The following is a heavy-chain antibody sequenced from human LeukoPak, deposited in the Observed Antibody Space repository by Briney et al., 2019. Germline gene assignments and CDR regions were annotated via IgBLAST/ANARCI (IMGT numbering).Heavy chain of an antibody. CDR2: ISYDGSNK. D-gene: IGHD6-13*01. J-gene: IGHJ4*02. Sequence: GGSLRLSCAASRFTLNSYAMSWVRQAPGKGLEWVAVISYDGSNKYYADSVKGRFTISRDNSKNTLYLQMNSLRAEDTAVYYCARGDFGYSSSWYGFFFDYWGQGTLVTVSS. V-gene: IGHV3-30-3*01. CDR1: RFTLNSYA. CDR3: ARGDFGYSSSWYGFFFDY.